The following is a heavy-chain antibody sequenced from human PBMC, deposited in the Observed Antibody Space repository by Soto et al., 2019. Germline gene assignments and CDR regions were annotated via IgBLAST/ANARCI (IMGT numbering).Heavy chain of an antibody. CDR2: IWYDGSNK. J-gene: IGHJ6*02. Sequence: GGSLRLSCAASGFTFSSYGMHWVRQAPGKGLEWVAVIWYDGSNKYYADSVKGRFTISRDNSKNTLYLQMNSLRAEDTAVYYCAKGVGATNYYYGMDVWGQGTTVTVSS. CDR3: AKGVGATNYYYGMDV. CDR1: GFTFSSYG. V-gene: IGHV3-33*06. D-gene: IGHD1-26*01.